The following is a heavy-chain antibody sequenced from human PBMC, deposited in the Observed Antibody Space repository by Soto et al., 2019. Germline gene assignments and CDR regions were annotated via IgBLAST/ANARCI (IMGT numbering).Heavy chain of an antibody. CDR3: ATVYDSSGYYFDY. D-gene: IGHD3-22*01. V-gene: IGHV3-23*01. CDR2: ISGSGGST. CDR1: GFTFSSYA. J-gene: IGHJ4*02. Sequence: PGGSLRLSCAASGFTFSSYAMSWVRQAPGKGLEWVSAISGSGGSTYYADSVKGRFTISRDNSKNTLYLQMNSLRAEDTAVYYCATVYDSSGYYFDYWGQGTLVTVSS.